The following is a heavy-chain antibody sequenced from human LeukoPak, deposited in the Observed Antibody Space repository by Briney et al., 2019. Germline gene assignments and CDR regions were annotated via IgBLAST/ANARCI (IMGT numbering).Heavy chain of an antibody. CDR3: ARDGDSSGYFAAFVI. CDR2: ISSSSSII. D-gene: IGHD3-22*01. Sequence: GGSLRLSCAASGFTFSSYSVNWVRQAPGKGLEWLSYISSSSSIIYYADSVKGRFTISRDNAKNSLYLQMNSLRDEDTAVYYCARDGDSSGYFAAFVIWGQRTMVTVSS. CDR1: GFTFSSYS. V-gene: IGHV3-48*02. J-gene: IGHJ3*02.